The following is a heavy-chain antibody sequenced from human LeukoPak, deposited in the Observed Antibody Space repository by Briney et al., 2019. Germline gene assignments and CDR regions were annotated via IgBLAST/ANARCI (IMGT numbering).Heavy chain of an antibody. J-gene: IGHJ6*04. Sequence: GGSLRLYCAASGFTFSSYELIRVRQAPGQGLEGVSYISSSGSTIYYEDSVKGRFTISRDNAKNSLYLQMNSLRAEDTAGYYCAELGITMIGGVWRKDTRLTVSS. CDR2: ISSSGSTI. CDR3: AELGITMIGGV. D-gene: IGHD3-10*02. CDR1: GFTFSSYE. V-gene: IGHV3-48*03.